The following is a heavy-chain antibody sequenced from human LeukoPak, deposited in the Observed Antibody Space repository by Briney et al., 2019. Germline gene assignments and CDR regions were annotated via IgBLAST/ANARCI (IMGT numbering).Heavy chain of an antibody. V-gene: IGHV1-69*01. CDR2: IIPTFGTA. CDR3: ARDSDSRDGINYYYYMDV. D-gene: IGHD3-10*01. Sequence: SVKVSCKASGGTFSSYAISWVRQAPGQGLEWMGGIIPTFGTANYAQKFQGRVTITADESTSTAYMELSSLRSEDTAVYYCARDSDSRDGINYYYYMDVWGKGTTVTISS. J-gene: IGHJ6*03. CDR1: GGTFSSYA.